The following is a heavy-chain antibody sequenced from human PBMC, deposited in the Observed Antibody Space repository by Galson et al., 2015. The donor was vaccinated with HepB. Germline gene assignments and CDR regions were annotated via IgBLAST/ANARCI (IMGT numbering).Heavy chain of an antibody. V-gene: IGHV3-64D*06. J-gene: IGHJ5*02. D-gene: IGHD2-2*02. Sequence: SLRLSCAASGFTFSSFAMHWVRQAPGKGLEYVSAISSNGGGTLYADSVKGRFTISRDNSKNILYLQMSSLRAEDTAVYYCVKDVGCSSANCYIGPYNWFDPWGQGTLVTVSS. CDR1: GFTFSSFA. CDR3: VKDVGCSSANCYIGPYNWFDP. CDR2: ISSNGGGT.